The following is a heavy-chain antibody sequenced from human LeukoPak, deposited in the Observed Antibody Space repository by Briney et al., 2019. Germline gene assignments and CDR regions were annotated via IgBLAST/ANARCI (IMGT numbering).Heavy chain of an antibody. Sequence: GRSLTLFCAASEFTFDDYAMHWVRHAQGKCLECVSGISWNSGSIGYADSVKGRFTISRDNAKNSLYLQMNSLRAEDTALYYCAKDMTSYYGSGSYYNYFDYWGQGTLVTVSS. D-gene: IGHD3-10*01. CDR1: EFTFDDYA. CDR3: AKDMTSYYGSGSYYNYFDY. V-gene: IGHV3-9*01. J-gene: IGHJ4*02. CDR2: ISWNSGSI.